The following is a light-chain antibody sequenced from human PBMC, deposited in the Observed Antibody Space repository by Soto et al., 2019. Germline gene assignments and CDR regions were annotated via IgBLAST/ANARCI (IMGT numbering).Light chain of an antibody. Sequence: QSVLTQPASVSGSPGQSITISCTGTSSDVGSYNLVSWYQQHPGKAPKLMIYEVSKRPSGVPDRFSGSKSGNTASLTVSGLQAEDEADYYCSSYAGSTRYVFGTGTKVTV. J-gene: IGLJ1*01. CDR2: EVS. CDR3: SSYAGSTRYV. CDR1: SSDVGSYNL. V-gene: IGLV2-14*02.